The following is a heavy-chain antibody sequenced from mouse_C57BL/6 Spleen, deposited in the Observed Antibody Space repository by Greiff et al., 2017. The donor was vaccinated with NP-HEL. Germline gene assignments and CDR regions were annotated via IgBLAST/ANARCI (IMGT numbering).Heavy chain of an antibody. CDR1: GFTFSDYG. V-gene: IGHV5-17*01. Sequence: EVQVVESGGGLVKPGGSLKLSCAASGFTFSDYGMHWVRQAPERGLEWVAYISSGSSTIYYADTVKGRFTISRDNAKNTLFLQMTSLRSEDTAMYYCARKALLYLDYWGQGTTLTVSS. D-gene: IGHD2-1*01. CDR3: ARKALLYLDY. J-gene: IGHJ2*01. CDR2: ISSGSSTI.